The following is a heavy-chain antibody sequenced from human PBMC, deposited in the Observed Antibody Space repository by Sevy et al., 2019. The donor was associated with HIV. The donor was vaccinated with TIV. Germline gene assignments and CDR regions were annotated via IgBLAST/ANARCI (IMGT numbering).Heavy chain of an antibody. Sequence: GGSLRLSCAASGFTFSTYTMNWVRQAPGKGLEWVSSCSSSSNYIYYADSVKGRFTISRDNAKNSLYLQMNSLRAEDTAVYYCARPYGSGSWEAFDIWGQGTMVTVSS. CDR3: ARPYGSGSWEAFDI. J-gene: IGHJ3*02. D-gene: IGHD3-10*01. V-gene: IGHV3-21*01. CDR2: CSSSSNYI. CDR1: GFTFSTYT.